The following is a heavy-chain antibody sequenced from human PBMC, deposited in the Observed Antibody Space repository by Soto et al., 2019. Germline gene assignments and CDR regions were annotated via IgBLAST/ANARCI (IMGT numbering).Heavy chain of an antibody. CDR2: IYYSGST. CDR3: ARRYGYPFDI. V-gene: IGHV4-59*01. CDR1: GGSISSYY. D-gene: IGHD2-15*01. J-gene: IGHJ3*02. Sequence: QVQLQESGPGLVKPSETLSLTCTVSGGSISSYYWSWIRQPPGKGLEWIGYIYYSGSTNYNPSLKSRVTRSVGTSKTQFSPRRSSVTAADTAVYYSARRYGYPFDIWGQGTVVTVSS.